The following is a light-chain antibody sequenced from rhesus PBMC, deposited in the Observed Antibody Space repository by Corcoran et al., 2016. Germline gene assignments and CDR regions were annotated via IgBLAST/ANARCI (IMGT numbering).Light chain of an antibody. CDR2: KAS. J-gene: IGKJ4*01. Sequence: DIQMTQSPSSLSASVGDRDTITCRASENVNNYLNWYQPKPGKAPKLLINKASTLQSGVPSRFSGSGSGTDYTFTISSLQPEYVATYYCQHDYGTPLTFGGGTKVEIK. CDR3: QHDYGTPLT. CDR1: ENVNNY. V-gene: IGKV1-74*01.